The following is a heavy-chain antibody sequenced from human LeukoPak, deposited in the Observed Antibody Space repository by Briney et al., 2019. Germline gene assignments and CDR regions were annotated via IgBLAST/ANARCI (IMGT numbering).Heavy chain of an antibody. Sequence: GGSLRLSCAASGFSFSSSAMSWVRQAPGKGLEWVSAISGSGGNTYYAGSVKDRFTIFRDNSKNMLYLQMNSLRAEDTALYYCASQKANFYDSSGDVWGQGTTVTVSS. D-gene: IGHD3-22*01. J-gene: IGHJ6*02. CDR2: ISGSGGNT. CDR3: ASQKANFYDSSGDV. V-gene: IGHV3-23*01. CDR1: GFSFSSSA.